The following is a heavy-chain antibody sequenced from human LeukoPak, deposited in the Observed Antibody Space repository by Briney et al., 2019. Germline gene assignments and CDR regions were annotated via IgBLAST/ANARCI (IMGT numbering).Heavy chain of an antibody. CDR1: GYAFTGYY. J-gene: IGHJ4*02. D-gene: IGHD3-9*01. CDR2: INPNSGGT. Sequence: GASVKVSCKASGYAFTGYYMHWVRQAPGQGLEWMGWINPNSGGTNYAQKFQGRVTMTRDTSTSTAYMELRSLRSDDTAVYYCARADDPYYDILTGYLPSGYWGQGTLVTVSS. CDR3: ARADDPYYDILTGYLPSGY. V-gene: IGHV1-2*02.